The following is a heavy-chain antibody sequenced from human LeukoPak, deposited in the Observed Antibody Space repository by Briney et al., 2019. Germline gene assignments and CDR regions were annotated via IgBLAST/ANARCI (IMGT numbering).Heavy chain of an antibody. J-gene: IGHJ4*02. Sequence: ASVKVSCKASGYTFTDYYIHWVRQAPGQGLEWMGWVNPNSGDTNHAHKFQGRVTMTRDTSIRTAYMDLNRVRSDDTAVYYCALLFSSTWYRFDSWGQGTLVTVSP. CDR1: GYTFTDYY. V-gene: IGHV1-2*02. CDR3: ALLFSSTWYRFDS. D-gene: IGHD6-13*01. CDR2: VNPNSGDT.